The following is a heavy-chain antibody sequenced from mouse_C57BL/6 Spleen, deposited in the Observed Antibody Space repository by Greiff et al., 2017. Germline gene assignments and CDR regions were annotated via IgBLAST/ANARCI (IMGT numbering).Heavy chain of an antibody. CDR2: IYPGNSDT. Sequence: VQLQQSGTVLARPGASVKMSCKTSGYTFTSYWMHWVKQRPGQGLEWIGAIYPGNSDTSYNQKFKGKANLTAGTSASTAYLKLSSLTNEDSAVYYCTNYYGYVDYWGQGTPVTVSA. D-gene: IGHD2-2*01. CDR1: GYTFTSYW. J-gene: IGHJ3*01. CDR3: TNYYGYVDY. V-gene: IGHV1-5*01.